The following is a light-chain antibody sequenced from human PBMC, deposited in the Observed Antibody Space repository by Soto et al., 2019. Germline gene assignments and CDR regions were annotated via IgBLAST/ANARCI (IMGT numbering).Light chain of an antibody. Sequence: EIVMTQTPLSAPVTLGQSASISCRSSQSLVHSDRNTYLSWFHQRPGHPPRLLIYKVSKRFSGVPDRFGGGGSGTYFTLKIDRVEADDVGLYYCMQISHFPWTLGQGTKVDIK. CDR2: KVS. CDR3: MQISHFPWT. V-gene: IGKV2-24*01. J-gene: IGKJ1*01. CDR1: QSLVHSDRNTY.